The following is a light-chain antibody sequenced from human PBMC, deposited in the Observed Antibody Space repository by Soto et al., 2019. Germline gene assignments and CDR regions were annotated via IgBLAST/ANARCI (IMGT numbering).Light chain of an antibody. CDR1: QSVSSTF. J-gene: IGKJ1*01. CDR3: QQFDSSVT. V-gene: IGKV3-20*01. Sequence: EIVLTQSPGSLYLSPGERATLSCRASQSVSSTFFAWYQQRPGQAPRLLMYGASSRATGIPERFSGSGSGTDVALTISRLEPEDFAVYYCQQFDSSVTFGQGTKVEIK. CDR2: GAS.